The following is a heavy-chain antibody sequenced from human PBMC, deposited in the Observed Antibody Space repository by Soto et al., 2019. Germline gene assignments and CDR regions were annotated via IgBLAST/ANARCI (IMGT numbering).Heavy chain of an antibody. CDR3: TREHVVTIFRRGQRGSFDN. CDR1: GSTFSSYT. V-gene: IGHV3-21*01. CDR2: ITSGSDYI. D-gene: IGHD3-9*01. J-gene: IGHJ4*02. Sequence: GSLRLSCAASGSTFSSYTMNWVRQAPGKGLEWVAFITSGSDYIYYADSVKGRFTISRDDANNSLFLQMSSLRAEDTAVYYCTREHVVTIFRRGQRGSFDNWSQGTLVTVSS.